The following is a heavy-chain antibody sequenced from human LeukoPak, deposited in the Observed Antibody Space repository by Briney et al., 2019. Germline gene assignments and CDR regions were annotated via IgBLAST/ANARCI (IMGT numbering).Heavy chain of an antibody. Sequence: GGSLRLSCAASGFTFSSYAMSWVRQAPGKGLEWVSVIYSGGSTYYADSVKGRFTISRDNSKNTVNLQMNSLRAEDTAVYYCARDSSGSGSWNWFDPWGQGSLVTVSS. CDR3: ARDSSGSGSWNWFDP. J-gene: IGHJ5*02. V-gene: IGHV3-66*01. CDR2: IYSGGST. D-gene: IGHD3-10*01. CDR1: GFTFSSYA.